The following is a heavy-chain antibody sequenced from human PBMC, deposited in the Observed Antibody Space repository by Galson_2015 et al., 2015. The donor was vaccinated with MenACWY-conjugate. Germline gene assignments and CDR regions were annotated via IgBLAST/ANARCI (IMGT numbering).Heavy chain of an antibody. Sequence: SETLSLTCAVSGGSISSSNWWSWVRQPPGKGLEWIGEIYHSGSTNYNPSLKSRVTISVDKSKNQFSLKLSSVTAADTAVYYCARGAYCSGGSCYVKRTYFDYWGQGTLVTVSS. J-gene: IGHJ4*02. CDR3: ARGAYCSGGSCYVKRTYFDY. CDR2: IYHSGST. V-gene: IGHV4-4*02. D-gene: IGHD2-15*01. CDR1: GGSISSSNW.